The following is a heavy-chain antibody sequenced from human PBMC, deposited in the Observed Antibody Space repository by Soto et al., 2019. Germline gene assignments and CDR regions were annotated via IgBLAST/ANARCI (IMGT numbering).Heavy chain of an antibody. J-gene: IGHJ6*02. CDR2: ISPYTGNT. CDR1: GYIFVNYG. CDR3: VMVDNYVTPTPQDV. D-gene: IGHD3-16*01. V-gene: IGHV1-18*01. Sequence: QVQLVQSGDEVKKPGASVKVSCNASGYIFVNYGIAWVRQDPGQGLEWMGWISPYTGNTHSATKIQGRLTMTTDTSTSTAYMDLGSLTSDDTAVYYCVMVDNYVTPTPQDVWGQGTTVTVSS.